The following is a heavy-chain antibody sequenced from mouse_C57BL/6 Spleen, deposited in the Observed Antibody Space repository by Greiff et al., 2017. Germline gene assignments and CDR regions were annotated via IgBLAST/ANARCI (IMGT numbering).Heavy chain of an antibody. D-gene: IGHD2-1*01. Sequence: EVQLVESGGGLVKPGGSLKLSCAASGFTFSSYAMSWVRQTPEKRLEWVATISDGGSYTYYPDNVKGRFTISRDNAKNNLYLQMSHLKSEDTAMYYCAILSTMVTTSAYWGQGTLVTVSA. CDR2: ISDGGSYT. CDR3: AILSTMVTTSAY. CDR1: GFTFSSYA. J-gene: IGHJ3*01. V-gene: IGHV5-4*01.